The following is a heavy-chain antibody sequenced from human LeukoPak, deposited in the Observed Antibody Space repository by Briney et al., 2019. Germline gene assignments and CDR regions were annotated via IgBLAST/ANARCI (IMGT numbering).Heavy chain of an antibody. CDR3: ARDRGYCSDGSCYSALRFQH. V-gene: IGHV4-31*01. D-gene: IGHD2-15*01. CDR2: IYYSGCT. J-gene: IGHJ1*01. CDR1: GGSISSGGYY. Sequence: SQTLSLTCTVSGGSISSGGYYWGWLSQHPGKGLEWIGYIYYSGCTYYNPSLKSLVTITVDTSKNQFSLKLSSVTAADTAVYYCARDRGYCSDGSCYSALRFQHRGQGTLGTVSS.